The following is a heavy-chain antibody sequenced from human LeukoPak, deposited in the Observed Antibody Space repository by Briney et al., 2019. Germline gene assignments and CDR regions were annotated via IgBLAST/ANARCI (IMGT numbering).Heavy chain of an antibody. V-gene: IGHV1-3*01. D-gene: IGHD2-2*01. Sequence: ASVKVSCKASGYTFTSYAMHWVRQAPGQRLEWMGWINAGNGNTKYSQKFQGRVTITRDTSASTAYMELSSLRSEDTAVYYCARQVIVVVPAATSWFDPWGQGTLVTV. CDR2: INAGNGNT. CDR3: ARQVIVVVPAATSWFDP. CDR1: GYTFTSYA. J-gene: IGHJ5*02.